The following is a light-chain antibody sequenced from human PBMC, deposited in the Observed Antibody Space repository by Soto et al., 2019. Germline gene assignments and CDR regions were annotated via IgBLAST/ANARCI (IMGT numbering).Light chain of an antibody. CDR2: GAS. Sequence: EIVLTQSPGTLSLSPGDRATLSCRASQSVSSNYLAWYQQKPGQAPRLLIYGASSRATGIPDRFSGSGSGTDFTLTISRLEPEDFAVYYCQRYGTSLPLTFGGVTKV. CDR1: QSVSSNY. J-gene: IGKJ4*01. CDR3: QRYGTSLPLT. V-gene: IGKV3-20*01.